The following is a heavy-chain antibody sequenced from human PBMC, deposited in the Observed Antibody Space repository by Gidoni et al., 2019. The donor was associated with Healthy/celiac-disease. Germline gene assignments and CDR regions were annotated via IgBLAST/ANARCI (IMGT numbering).Heavy chain of an antibody. CDR3: AKTYYYDSSGYSFDY. D-gene: IGHD3-22*01. CDR2: IYPGDSDT. Sequence: EVQLVQSGAEVKKPGESLKISCKGSGYSFTSYWSGWVRQMPGKGLEWMGIIYPGDSDTRYSPSFQGQVTISADKSISTAYLQWSSLKASDTAMYYCAKTYYYDSSGYSFDYWGQGTLVTVSS. V-gene: IGHV5-51*01. J-gene: IGHJ4*02. CDR1: GYSFTSYW.